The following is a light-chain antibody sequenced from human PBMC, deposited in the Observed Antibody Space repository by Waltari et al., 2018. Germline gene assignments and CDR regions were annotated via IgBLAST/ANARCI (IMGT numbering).Light chain of an antibody. J-gene: IGKJ1*01. CDR1: QRVGTS. CDR2: YAS. CDR3: QQSYSFPWT. V-gene: IGKV6-21*02. Sequence: EIVLTQSPEFQSVTPKEKVTIACRASQRVGTSIHWFQQKSGQSPKLLIKYASQSISGVPSRFSGSESGTDVTLTISSLEVEDAATYYCQQSYSFPWTFGQGTKVEIK.